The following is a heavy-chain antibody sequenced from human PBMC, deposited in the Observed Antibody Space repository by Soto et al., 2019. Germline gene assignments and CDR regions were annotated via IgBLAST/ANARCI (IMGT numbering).Heavy chain of an antibody. CDR1: GFTFSSYA. CDR2: ISYDGSNK. V-gene: IGHV3-30-3*01. D-gene: IGHD2-15*01. Sequence: GGSLRLSCAASGFTFSSYAMHWVRQAPGKGLEWVAVISYDGSNKYYADSVKGRFTISRDNSKNTLYLQMNSLRAEDTAVYYCASECGGYCSGGSKILDYWGQGTLVTVSS. CDR3: ASECGGYCSGGSKILDY. J-gene: IGHJ4*02.